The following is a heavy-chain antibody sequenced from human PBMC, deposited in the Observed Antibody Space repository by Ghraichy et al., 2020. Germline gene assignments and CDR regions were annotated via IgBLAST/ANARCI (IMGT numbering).Heavy chain of an antibody. Sequence: GESLNISCAAPGFTFSKYGMHWVRQAPGKGLEWVAVISYDGSNKYYADSVKGRLTISRDNSKNTLYLQVNSLRAEDTAVYYCAKERDTSGYYSFRGDYYGMDVWGQGTTVTVSS. D-gene: IGHD3-22*01. CDR1: GFTFSKYG. CDR2: ISYDGSNK. CDR3: AKERDTSGYYSFRGDYYGMDV. J-gene: IGHJ6*02. V-gene: IGHV3-30*18.